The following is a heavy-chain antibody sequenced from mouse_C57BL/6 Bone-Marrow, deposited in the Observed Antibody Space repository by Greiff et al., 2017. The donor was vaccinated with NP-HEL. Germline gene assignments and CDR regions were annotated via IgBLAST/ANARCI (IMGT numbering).Heavy chain of an antibody. V-gene: IGHV1-62-3*01. CDR1: GYTFTTYW. CDR2: FDPNSGDT. CDR3: ARASTGRVDMDFEG. D-gene: IGHD4-1*01. Sequence: QVQLQQSGAELVKPGASVKLSCKASGYTFTTYWMHWVKQSPGQGLEWIGSFDPNSGDTKYNEKFKGKATLTVDKSSSTAYLQLSRLTSEDSAVYYCARASTGRVDMDFEGRGTGLTVT. J-gene: IGHJ1*03.